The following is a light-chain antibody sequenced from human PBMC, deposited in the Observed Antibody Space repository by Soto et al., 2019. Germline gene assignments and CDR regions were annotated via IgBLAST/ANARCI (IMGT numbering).Light chain of an antibody. CDR3: QQYGSSPKT. V-gene: IGKV3-20*01. Sequence: DIVLTQSPGTLSLSPGERATLSCRASQSVSSNYLAWYQQKPGQAPRLLIHGASTRATGVPDRFSGRGSGTEFTLTINRREPEDFAVYHCQQYGSSPKTFGQGTKVDI. J-gene: IGKJ1*01. CDR1: QSVSSNY. CDR2: GAS.